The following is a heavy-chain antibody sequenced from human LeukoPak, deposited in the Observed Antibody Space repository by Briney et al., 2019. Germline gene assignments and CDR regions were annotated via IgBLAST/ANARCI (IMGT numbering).Heavy chain of an antibody. CDR2: ITTSGSTV. CDR3: ARMSHTGAFDY. CDR1: GFTFRRYE. J-gene: IGHJ4*02. D-gene: IGHD3-10*01. Sequence: GGSLRLSCGAPGFTFRRYEKKGGRQARGGGGGWVSYITTSGSTVYYGDSVKGRFTISRDNAKNSLDLQMDSLRDEDTAVYYCARMSHTGAFDYWGQGTLVTVSS. V-gene: IGHV3-48*03.